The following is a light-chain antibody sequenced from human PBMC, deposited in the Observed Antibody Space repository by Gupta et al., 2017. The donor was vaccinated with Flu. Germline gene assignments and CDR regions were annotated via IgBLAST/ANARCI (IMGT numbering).Light chain of an antibody. CDR3: QQYHSYSWT. CDR2: QAS. J-gene: IGKJ1*01. CDR1: QSISEY. V-gene: IGKV1-5*03. Sequence: PSSLSASVGDRVTIACRASQSISEYVAWYQHKPGKAPKVLISQASRLESGVPSRFSGSGSGTEFTLTISSLQPDDLATYYCQQYHSYSWTFGQGTKVEIK.